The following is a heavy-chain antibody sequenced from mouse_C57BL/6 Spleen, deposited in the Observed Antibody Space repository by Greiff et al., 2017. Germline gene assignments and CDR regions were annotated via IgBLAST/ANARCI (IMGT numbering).Heavy chain of an antibody. CDR3: ARGGDAGY. CDR2: IYPRDGST. D-gene: IGHD3-3*01. V-gene: IGHV1-85*01. Sequence: LQESGPELVKPGASVKLSCKASGYTFTSYDINWVKQRPGQGLEWIGWIYPRDGSTKYNEKFKGKATLTVDTYSSTAYMELHSLTSEDSAVYFCARGGDAGYWGQGTTLTVSS. CDR1: GYTFTSYD. J-gene: IGHJ2*01.